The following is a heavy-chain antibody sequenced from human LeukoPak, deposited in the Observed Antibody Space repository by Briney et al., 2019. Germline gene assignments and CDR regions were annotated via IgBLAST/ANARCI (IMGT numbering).Heavy chain of an antibody. D-gene: IGHD5-12*01. CDR2: MNPNSGNT. CDR1: GYTFTSYD. J-gene: IGHJ4*02. Sequence: ASVKVSCKASGYTFTSYDINWVRQATGQGLEWMGWMNPNSGNTGYAQKFQGRVTMTRNTSISTAYMELSSLRSEDTAVYYCEAIETVYTGLTPDDYWGQGTLVTVSS. CDR3: EAIETVYTGLTPDDY. V-gene: IGHV1-8*01.